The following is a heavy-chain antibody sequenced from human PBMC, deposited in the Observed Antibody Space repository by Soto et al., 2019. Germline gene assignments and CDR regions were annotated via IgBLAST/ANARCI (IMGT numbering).Heavy chain of an antibody. Sequence: QIQLVQSAAELKKPGASVKVSCKSSGYTFVSYGISWVRQAPGQGLEWMGWISPYNGTTNFAQRFRGRVTLTTDTSTDNVSMYLWSRNPEHTDVYYCAREQNFSDSSGDYDNWGQGTLITVSS. CDR3: AREQNFSDSSGDYDN. D-gene: IGHD3-22*01. J-gene: IGHJ4*02. V-gene: IGHV1-18*04. CDR2: ISPYNGTT. CDR1: GYTFVSYG.